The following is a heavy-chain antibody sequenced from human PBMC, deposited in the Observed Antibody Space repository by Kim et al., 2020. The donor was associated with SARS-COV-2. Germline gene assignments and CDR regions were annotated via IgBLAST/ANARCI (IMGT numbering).Heavy chain of an antibody. CDR2: ISGSGGST. CDR3: AKGDSSSRSGNYYFDY. J-gene: IGHJ4*02. CDR1: GFTFSSYA. V-gene: IGHV3-23*01. Sequence: GGSLRLFCAASGFTFSSYAMSWVRQAPGKGLEWVSIISGSGGSTYYADSVKGRFTISRDNSKNTLYLQMNSLRAEDTAVYYCAKGDSSSRSGNYYFDYWGQGTLVTVSS. D-gene: IGHD6-13*01.